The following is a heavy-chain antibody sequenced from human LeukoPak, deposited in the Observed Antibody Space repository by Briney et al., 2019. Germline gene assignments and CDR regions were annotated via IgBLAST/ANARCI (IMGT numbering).Heavy chain of an antibody. J-gene: IGHJ3*02. CDR2: ISSGSSFK. Sequence: GGSLRLSCAASGFTFSSYSMNWVRQAPGKGLEWVSSISSGSSFKYYADSVKGRFTVSRDNAKNSLYLQMNSLRAEDTAVYYCARDSGSPQDAFDIWGQGTMVTVSS. CDR1: GFTFSSYS. CDR3: ARDSGSPQDAFDI. D-gene: IGHD6-13*01. V-gene: IGHV3-21*01.